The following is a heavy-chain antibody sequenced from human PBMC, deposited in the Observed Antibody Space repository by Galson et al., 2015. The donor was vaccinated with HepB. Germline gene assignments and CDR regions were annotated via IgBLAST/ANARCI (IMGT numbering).Heavy chain of an antibody. CDR2: ISSNGGST. J-gene: IGHJ6*02. Sequence: SLRLSCAASGFTFSSYAMHWVRQAPGKGLEYVSAISSNGGSTYYADSVKGRFTISRDNSKNTLYLQMSSLRAVDTAVYYCVKESTTGTTDYYYYGMDVWGQGTTVTVSS. CDR3: VKESTTGTTDYYYYGMDV. V-gene: IGHV3-64D*06. D-gene: IGHD1-1*01. CDR1: GFTFSSYA.